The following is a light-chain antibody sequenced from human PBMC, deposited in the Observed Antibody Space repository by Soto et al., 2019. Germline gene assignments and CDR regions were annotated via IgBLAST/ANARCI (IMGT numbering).Light chain of an antibody. CDR2: ENN. CDR1: SSNIGAGYE. CDR3: QSYDSSLSGDV. J-gene: IGLJ1*01. V-gene: IGLV1-40*01. Sequence: QSALTQPPSVSAAPGQRVTISCTGSSSNIGAGYEAHWYQQVPGTAPKLLIYENNNRPSGVPDRFSGSKSGTSASLAITGLQAEDEAEYYCQSYDSSLSGDVFGTGTQLTVL.